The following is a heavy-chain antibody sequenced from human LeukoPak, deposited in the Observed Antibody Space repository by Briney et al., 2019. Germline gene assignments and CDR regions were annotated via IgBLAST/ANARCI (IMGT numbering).Heavy chain of an antibody. CDR3: AGENYYDSSGYDY. J-gene: IGHJ4*02. CDR1: GGSISNYY. V-gene: IGHV4-59*01. D-gene: IGHD3-22*01. CDR2: IYDSGST. Sequence: PSETLSLTFTVSGGSISNYYWSWIRQPPGKGLEWIGYIYDSGSTNYNPSLKSRVTISVDTSKNQFSLKLSSVTAADTAVYYCAGENYYDSSGYDYWGQGTLVTVSS.